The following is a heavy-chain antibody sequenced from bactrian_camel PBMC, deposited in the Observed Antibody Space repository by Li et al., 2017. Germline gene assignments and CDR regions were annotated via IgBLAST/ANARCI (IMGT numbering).Heavy chain of an antibody. CDR2: FTRGSALP. CDR1: GDTSKLNC. D-gene: IGHD5*01. Sequence: HVQLVESGGGSVQAGGSLRLSCTASGDTSKLNCMAWFRQKPGTEREGVATVFTRGSALPTYASNEEGRYTISRDSAKKTVYLQMNSLKPDDTAVYYCAADGDWVGQLPTCRGEFGYWGQGTQVTVS. V-gene: IGHV3S53*01. J-gene: IGHJ6*01. CDR3: AADGDWVGQLPTCRGEFGY.